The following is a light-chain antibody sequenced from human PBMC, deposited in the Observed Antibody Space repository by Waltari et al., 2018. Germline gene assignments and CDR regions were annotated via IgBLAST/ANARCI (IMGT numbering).Light chain of an antibody. CDR3: SSYTSTRTLV. J-gene: IGLJ2*01. CDR1: SSDVGGYNS. Sequence: QSALTQPASVSGTPGQSITISCTGTSSDVGGYNSVSWYQQHPGIAPKLLIYDVTYRPSGVSNRFSGSKSGNTASLTISGLQAEDEADYYCSSYTSTRTLVF. V-gene: IGLV2-14*03. CDR2: DVT.